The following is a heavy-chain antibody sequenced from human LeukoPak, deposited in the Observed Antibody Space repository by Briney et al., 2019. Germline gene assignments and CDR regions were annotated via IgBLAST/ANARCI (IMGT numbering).Heavy chain of an antibody. Sequence: ASVKVSRKASGYTFTSYYMHWVRQAAGQGLEWMGIINPSGVRTRYAQKLQGRVTMTRHTSTSTVYMELSSLRSEETAVYYCARDMKDCSSTSCYRLERFDYWGQGTLVTVSS. CDR1: GYTFTSYY. V-gene: IGHV1-46*01. J-gene: IGHJ4*02. CDR3: ARDMKDCSSTSCYRLERFDY. CDR2: INPSGVRT. D-gene: IGHD2-2*01.